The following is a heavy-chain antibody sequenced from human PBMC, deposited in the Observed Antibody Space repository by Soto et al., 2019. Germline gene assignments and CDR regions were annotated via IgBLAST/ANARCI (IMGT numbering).Heavy chain of an antibody. Sequence: PGGSLRLSCAASGFTFRSYALHLVRQAPGKGLEWVAIISYDGSNKYYADSVKGRFTISRDNSKNTLYLQMNSLRPEDTAVFYCAKGTYESSGYPDYWGQGTLVTVSS. J-gene: IGHJ4*02. CDR1: GFTFRSYA. V-gene: IGHV3-30-3*01. D-gene: IGHD3-22*01. CDR2: ISYDGSNK. CDR3: AKGTYESSGYPDY.